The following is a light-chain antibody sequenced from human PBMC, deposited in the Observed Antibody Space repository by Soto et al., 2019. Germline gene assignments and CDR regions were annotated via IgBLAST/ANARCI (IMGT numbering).Light chain of an antibody. CDR3: CSYAGSSTWV. CDR1: SSDVGGYNL. V-gene: IGLV2-23*02. Sequence: QSALTQPASVSGSPGQSITISCTGASSDVGGYNLVSWYQQHPGNAPKLMIYEVSKRPSGVSNRFSGSKSGNTASLTISGLQAEDEADYYCCSYAGSSTWVFGGGTKLTVL. J-gene: IGLJ3*02. CDR2: EVS.